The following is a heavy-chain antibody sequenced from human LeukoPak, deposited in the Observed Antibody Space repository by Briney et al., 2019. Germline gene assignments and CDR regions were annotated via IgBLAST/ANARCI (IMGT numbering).Heavy chain of an antibody. Sequence: PSETLSLTCTVSGGSISTYYWNWIRQPPGKGLEWIGYIYHSGSTNYNPSLQSRVTISVDTSKNQFSLNLNSVTAADTAVYYCASAIAPKNWGAAYYFDYWGQGALVTVSS. D-gene: IGHD7-27*01. V-gene: IGHV4-59*01. CDR1: GGSISTYY. CDR2: IYHSGST. CDR3: ASAIAPKNWGAAYYFDY. J-gene: IGHJ4*02.